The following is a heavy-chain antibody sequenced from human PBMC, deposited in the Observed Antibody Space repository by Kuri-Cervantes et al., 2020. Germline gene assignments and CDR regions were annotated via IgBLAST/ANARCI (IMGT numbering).Heavy chain of an antibody. Sequence: SGPTLVKPTQTLTLTCTFSGFSLSTTGLGVGWIRQPPGKALEWLALIYWDDDKRYSPSLNNRLTITKDTSKNQVVLTMTNMDPVDTATYYCALSTDYYGSESGQLAYWGQGTLVTVSS. V-gene: IGHV2-5*02. CDR1: GFSLSTTGLG. D-gene: IGHD3-10*01. CDR2: IYWDDDK. CDR3: ALSTDYYGSESGQLAY. J-gene: IGHJ4*02.